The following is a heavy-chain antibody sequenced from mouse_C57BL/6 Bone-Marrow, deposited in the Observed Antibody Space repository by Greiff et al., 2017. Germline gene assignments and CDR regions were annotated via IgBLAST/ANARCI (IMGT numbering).Heavy chain of an antibody. D-gene: IGHD1-1*01. CDR1: GYTFTSYW. CDR3: ARLRYYGSSIDY. CDR2: IDPSDSYT. J-gene: IGHJ2*01. Sequence: QVQLQQPGAELVRPGTSVTLSCKASGYTFTSYWMHWVKQRPGQGLEWIGVIDPSDSYTNYNQKFKGKATLTVDTSSSTAYMQLSSLTSEDSAVYYCARLRYYGSSIDYWGQGTTLTVSS. V-gene: IGHV1-59*01.